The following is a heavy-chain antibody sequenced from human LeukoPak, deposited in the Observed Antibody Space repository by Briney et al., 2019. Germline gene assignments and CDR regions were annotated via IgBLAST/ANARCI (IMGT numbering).Heavy chain of an antibody. Sequence: PSETLSLTCTVSGYSISTSYYWGWIRQPPGKGLEWIGSIYHSGNTYYNPSLKSRVTISVDTSKNQFSLKLSSVTAADTAVYYCARTPFYYYGSGSYHGIYFDYWGQGTLVTVSS. V-gene: IGHV4-38-2*02. J-gene: IGHJ4*02. CDR2: IYHSGNT. D-gene: IGHD3-10*01. CDR3: ARTPFYYYGSGSYHGIYFDY. CDR1: GYSISTSYY.